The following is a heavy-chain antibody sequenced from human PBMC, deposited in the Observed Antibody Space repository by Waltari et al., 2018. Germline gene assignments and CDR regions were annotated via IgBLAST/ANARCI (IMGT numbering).Heavy chain of an antibody. CDR1: GYTFSGYW. J-gene: IGHJ4*02. CDR2: IYPSDSDT. Sequence: EVQLVQSGTEVKKPGESLKISCEASGYTFSGYWSGWVRQTPGKGLEWMGIIYPSDSDTRYNPSFHGQVTMSADEYMATTSLQWSSLRASDTAIYYCARPRDAGSHYAFWGQGTVVTVS. CDR3: ARPRDAGSHYAF. V-gene: IGHV5-51*01. D-gene: IGHD3-10*01.